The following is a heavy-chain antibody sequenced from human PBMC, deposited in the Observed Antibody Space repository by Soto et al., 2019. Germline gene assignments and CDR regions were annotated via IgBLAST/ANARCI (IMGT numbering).Heavy chain of an antibody. V-gene: IGHV3-66*01. J-gene: IGHJ3*02. Sequence: GGSLRLSCAASGFTVSSNYMSWVRQAPGKGLEWVSVIYSGGSTYYGDSVKGRFTIYRDNSKNTLYIQMNSLITEDTAVYYWASLTIFGVVSLAPPRNDAFDIWGQGTMVTVSS. CDR2: IYSGGST. CDR3: ASLTIFGVVSLAPPRNDAFDI. D-gene: IGHD3-3*01. CDR1: GFTVSSNY.